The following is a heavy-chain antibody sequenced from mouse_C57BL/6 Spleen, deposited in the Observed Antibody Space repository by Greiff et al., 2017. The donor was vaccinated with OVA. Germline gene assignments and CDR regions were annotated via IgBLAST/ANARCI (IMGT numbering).Heavy chain of an antibody. CDR2: IDPSDSYT. CDR1: GYTFTSYW. Sequence: QVQLQQPGAELVKPGASVKLSCKASGYTFTSYWMQWVKQRPGQGLEWIGEIDPSDSYTNYNQKFKGKATLTVDTSSSTAYMQLSSLTSEDSAVYYCARGITTNYYAMDYWGQGTSVTVSS. J-gene: IGHJ4*01. CDR3: ARGITTNYYAMDY. D-gene: IGHD2-4*01. V-gene: IGHV1-50*01.